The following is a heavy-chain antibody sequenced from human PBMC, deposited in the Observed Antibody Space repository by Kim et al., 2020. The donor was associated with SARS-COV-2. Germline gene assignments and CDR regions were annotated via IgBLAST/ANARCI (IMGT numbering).Heavy chain of an antibody. CDR2: INAGNGNT. Sequence: ASVKVSCKASGYTFTSYAMHWVRQAPGQRLEWMGWINAGNGNTKYSQKFQGKVTITRDTSASTAYMELSSLRSEDTALYYCAREGVEIVVVVLQGPNYGMDVWGQGTTVTVSS. CDR1: GYTFTSYA. D-gene: IGHD2-15*01. CDR3: AREGVEIVVVVLQGPNYGMDV. J-gene: IGHJ6*02. V-gene: IGHV1-3*01.